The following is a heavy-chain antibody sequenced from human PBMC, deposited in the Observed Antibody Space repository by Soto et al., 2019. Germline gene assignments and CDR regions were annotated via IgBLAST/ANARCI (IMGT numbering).Heavy chain of an antibody. CDR1: GYTLTELS. V-gene: IGHV1-24*01. J-gene: IGHJ5*02. CDR3: ATTGAYQLLYGRWFDP. CDR2: FDPEDGET. Sequence: VASVKVSCKVSGYTLTELSMHWVRQAPGKGLEWMGGFDPEDGETIYAQKFQGRVTMTEDTSTDTAYMELSSLRSEDTAVYYCATTGAYQLLYGRWFDPWRQGTLVTVSS. D-gene: IGHD2-2*02.